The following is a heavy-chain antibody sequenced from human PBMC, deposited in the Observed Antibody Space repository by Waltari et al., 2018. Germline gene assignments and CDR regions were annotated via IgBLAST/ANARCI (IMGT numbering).Heavy chain of an antibody. J-gene: IGHJ6*04. Sequence: QVQLQESGPGLVKPSQTLSLTCTVSGGSISSGSYYWSWIRQPAGKGLEWIGRIYTSGSTSYNPSPKSRVTISVDTSKNQFSLKLSSVTAADTAVYYCAREGLLPLCYLDVWGKGTTVSVSS. D-gene: IGHD2-8*01. CDR3: AREGLLPLCYLDV. CDR1: GGSISSGSYY. CDR2: IYTSGST. V-gene: IGHV4-61*02.